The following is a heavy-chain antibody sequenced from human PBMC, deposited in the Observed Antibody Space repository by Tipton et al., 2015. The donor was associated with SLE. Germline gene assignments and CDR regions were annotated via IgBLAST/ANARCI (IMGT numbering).Heavy chain of an antibody. D-gene: IGHD1-26*01. CDR3: ASIMGSTNPSDF. V-gene: IGHV3-21*01. J-gene: IGHJ4*02. CDR1: GFTFSNAW. Sequence: SLRLSCAASGFTFSNAWMSWVRQAPGKGLEWVASISSSSSYIYYADSVKGRFTISRDNAKNSLYLQMNSLRADDTSIYYCASIMGSTNPSDFWGQGTLVTVSS. CDR2: ISSSSSYI.